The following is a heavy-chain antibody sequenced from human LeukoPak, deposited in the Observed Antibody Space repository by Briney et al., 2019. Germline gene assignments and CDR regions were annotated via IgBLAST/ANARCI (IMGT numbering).Heavy chain of an antibody. CDR3: ARGRSSWFHY. Sequence: PSETLSLTCTVSGGSISSSSYYWGWIRQPPWKGLEWIGSIYYSGSTYYNPSLKSRVTISVDTSKNQFSLKLSSVTAADTAVYYCARGRSSWFHYWGQGTLVTVSS. D-gene: IGHD6-13*01. J-gene: IGHJ4*02. CDR1: GGSISSSSYY. V-gene: IGHV4-39*07. CDR2: IYYSGST.